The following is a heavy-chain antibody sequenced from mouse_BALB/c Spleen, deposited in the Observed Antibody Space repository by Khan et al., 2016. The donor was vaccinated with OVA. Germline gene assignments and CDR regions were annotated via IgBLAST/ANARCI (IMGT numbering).Heavy chain of an antibody. CDR1: GYTFTNYG. CDR2: INTNTGEP. D-gene: IGHD2-2*01. Sequence: QIQLVQSGPELKKPGETVKISCKASGYTFTNYGMNWVKQAPGKGLKWMGWINTNTGEPTYAEEFKGRFAFSLETSASTAYLQINNLKNEDTATYVCARRSICYGCFDVWGAGTTVTVSS. J-gene: IGHJ1*01. CDR3: ARRSICYGCFDV. V-gene: IGHV9-3*02.